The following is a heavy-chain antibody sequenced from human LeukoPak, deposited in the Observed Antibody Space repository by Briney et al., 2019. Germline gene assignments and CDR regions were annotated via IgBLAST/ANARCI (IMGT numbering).Heavy chain of an antibody. J-gene: IGHJ4*02. V-gene: IGHV3-30*03. D-gene: IGHD2-15*01. CDR2: ISYDGSNK. CDR3: ARHVVAVGFDY. Sequence: PGGSLRLSCAASGFTFSSYGMHWVRQAPGKGLEWVAVISYDGSNKYYADSVKGRFTISRDNAKNSLYLQMNGLRAEDTAVYYCARHVVAVGFDYWGQGTLVTVSS. CDR1: GFTFSSYG.